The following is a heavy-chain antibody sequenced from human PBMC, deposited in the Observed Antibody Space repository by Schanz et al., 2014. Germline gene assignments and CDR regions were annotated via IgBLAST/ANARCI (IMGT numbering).Heavy chain of an antibody. J-gene: IGHJ4*02. CDR3: AKSLESCPGGRCSRGYFDY. CDR1: GFTFSSYA. V-gene: IGHV3-23*01. D-gene: IGHD2-8*02. CDR2: SSDSGDTA. Sequence: EVQLLESGGGLVQPGGSLRLSCAASGFTFSSYAMSWVRQAPGKGLEWVSLSSDSGDTAYYADSVKGRFTISRDNFKGALYLQMSSLRAEDTAVYYCAKSLESCPGGRCSRGYFDYWGQGTLVTVSS.